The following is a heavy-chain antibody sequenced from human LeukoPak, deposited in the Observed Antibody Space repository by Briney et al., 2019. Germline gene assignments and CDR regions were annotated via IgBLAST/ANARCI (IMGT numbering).Heavy chain of an antibody. V-gene: IGHV1-18*04. J-gene: IGHJ4*02. D-gene: IGHD1-1*01. Sequence: AAPVKVSCKASGYTFTGYYVHWVRQAPGQGLEWMGWINAYNGNTNYAQKLQGRVTMTTDTSTSTAYMELRSLRFDDTAVYYCARRQGTTLSFDYWGQGTLVTVSS. CDR3: ARRQGTTLSFDY. CDR1: GYTFTGYY. CDR2: INAYNGNT.